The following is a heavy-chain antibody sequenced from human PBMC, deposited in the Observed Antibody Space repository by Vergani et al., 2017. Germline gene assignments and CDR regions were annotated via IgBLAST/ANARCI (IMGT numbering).Heavy chain of an antibody. Sequence: VQLVESGGGVVQPGGSLRVSCSASGFRVTTYYMSWVRQAPGKGLVWVSRINSDGSSTSYADSVKGRFTISRDNAKNTLYLQMNSLRAEDTAVYYCARDWLEFNEVFDYWGQGTLVTVSS. V-gene: IGHV3-74*01. CDR1: GFRVTTYY. J-gene: IGHJ4*02. D-gene: IGHD3-3*01. CDR3: ARDWLEFNEVFDY. CDR2: INSDGSST.